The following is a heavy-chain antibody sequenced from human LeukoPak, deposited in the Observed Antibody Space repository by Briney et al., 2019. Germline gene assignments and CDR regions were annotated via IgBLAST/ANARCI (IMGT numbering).Heavy chain of an antibody. D-gene: IGHD6-13*01. CDR2: IYHSGST. J-gene: IGHJ4*02. Sequence: SETLSLTCAVSGGSISSSNWWSWVRQPPGKGLEWIGEIYHSGSTNYNPSLKSRVTISVDKSKNQFSLKLSSVTAADTAVYYCASSKAAAGKVDYWGQGTLVTVSS. V-gene: IGHV4-4*02. CDR1: GGSISSSNW. CDR3: ASSKAAAGKVDY.